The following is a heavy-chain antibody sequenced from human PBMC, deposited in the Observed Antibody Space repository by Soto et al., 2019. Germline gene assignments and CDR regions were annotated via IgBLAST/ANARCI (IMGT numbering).Heavy chain of an antibody. CDR3: ARPRIAAAYYGMDV. CDR1: GFTFSSYA. D-gene: IGHD6-13*01. Sequence: QVQLVESGGGVVQPGRSLRLSCAASGFTFSSYAMHWVRQAPGKGLEWVALISYDGSNKYYADSVQGRLTISRDDSKNTLYLQMNSLRAEDTAVYYCARPRIAAAYYGMDVWGQGTTVIVSS. CDR2: ISYDGSNK. V-gene: IGHV3-30-3*01. J-gene: IGHJ6*02.